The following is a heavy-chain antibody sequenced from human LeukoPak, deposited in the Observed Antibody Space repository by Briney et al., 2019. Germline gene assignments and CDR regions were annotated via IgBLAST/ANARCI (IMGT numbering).Heavy chain of an antibody. V-gene: IGHV3-49*03. CDR1: GFTFGDYA. J-gene: IGHJ5*02. D-gene: IGHD6-13*01. CDR2: IRSIAYGGTA. Sequence: GGSLRLSCTTSGFTFGDYAMSWFRQAPGKGLEWVGFIRSIAYGGTAEYAASVKGRFTISRDDSKSIAYLQMHSLKTEDTAVYYCTREILSTYTSGWYDWFDPWGQGTLVTVSS. CDR3: TREILSTYTSGWYDWFDP.